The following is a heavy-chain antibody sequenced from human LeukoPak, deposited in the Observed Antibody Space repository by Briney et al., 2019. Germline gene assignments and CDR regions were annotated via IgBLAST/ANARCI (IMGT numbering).Heavy chain of an antibody. V-gene: IGHV4-59*01. D-gene: IGHD2-15*01. CDR1: GGSISSYY. CDR3: ARVHRYCSGGSCNLVDY. J-gene: IGHJ4*02. CDR2: IYYTGSS. Sequence: SETLSLTCTVSGGSISSYYWSWIRQSPGKGLEWIGYIYYTGSSNYNPSLKSRVTISVDTSKNQFSLKLSSVTAADTAIYYCARVHRYCSGGSCNLVDYWGQGTLVTVSS.